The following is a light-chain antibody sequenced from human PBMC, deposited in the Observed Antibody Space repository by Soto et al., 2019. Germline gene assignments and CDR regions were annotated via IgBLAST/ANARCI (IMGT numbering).Light chain of an antibody. CDR1: SSDVGGYNY. J-gene: IGLJ2*01. V-gene: IGLV2-14*01. Sequence: QSALTQPASVSGSPGQSITISCTGTSSDVGGYNYVSWHQQHPGKAPKLMIYEVSNRPSGISNRFSGSKSDNTASLTISGLQAEDEADYYCSSYTSGSTVVFGGGTKLTVL. CDR2: EVS. CDR3: SSYTSGSTVV.